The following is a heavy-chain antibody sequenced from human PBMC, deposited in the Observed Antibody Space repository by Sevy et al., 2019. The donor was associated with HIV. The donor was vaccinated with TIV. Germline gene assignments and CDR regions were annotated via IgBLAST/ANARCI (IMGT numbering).Heavy chain of an antibody. V-gene: IGHV4-38-2*01. CDR2: IYHSGST. CDR3: ARGYYYDSSGYYEGEDY. CDR1: GYSISSGYY. D-gene: IGHD3-22*01. Sequence: SETLSLTCAVSGYSISSGYYWGWIRQPPGKGLEWIGSIYHSGSTYYNPSLKGRVTISVDTSKNQFSLKLSSVTAADTAVYYCARGYYYDSSGYYEGEDYWGQGTLVTVSS. J-gene: IGHJ4*02.